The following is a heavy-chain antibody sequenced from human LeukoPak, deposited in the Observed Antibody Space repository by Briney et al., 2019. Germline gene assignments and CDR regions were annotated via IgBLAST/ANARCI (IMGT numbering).Heavy chain of an antibody. CDR2: IYHSGST. Sequence: NLSLTCAVSGGFISSGGYSWSWIRQPPGKGLEWIGYIYHSGSTYYNPSLKSRVTISVDRSKNQFSLKLSSVTAADTAVYYCARGARGQQDYWGQGTLVTVSS. CDR3: ARGARGQQDY. D-gene: IGHD6-13*01. V-gene: IGHV4-30-2*01. CDR1: GGFISSGGYS. J-gene: IGHJ4*02.